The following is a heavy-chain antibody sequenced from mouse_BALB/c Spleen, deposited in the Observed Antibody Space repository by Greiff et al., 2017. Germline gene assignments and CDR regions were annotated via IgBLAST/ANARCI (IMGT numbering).Heavy chain of an antibody. CDR1: GYTFTSYW. Sequence: VQLQQSGAELAKPGASVKMSCKASGYTFTSYWMHWVKQRPGQGLEWIGYINPSTGYTEYNQKFKDKATLTEDKSSSTAYMQLSSLTSEDSAVYYCLYYGNYEAMDYWGQGTSVTVSS. V-gene: IGHV1-7*01. D-gene: IGHD2-1*01. CDR3: LYYGNYEAMDY. CDR2: INPSTGYT. J-gene: IGHJ4*01.